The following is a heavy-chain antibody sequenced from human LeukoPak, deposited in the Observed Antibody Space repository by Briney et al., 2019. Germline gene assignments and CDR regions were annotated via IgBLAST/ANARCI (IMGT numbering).Heavy chain of an antibody. CDR3: ARHRDDFLEWLPFDY. D-gene: IGHD3-3*01. V-gene: IGHV5-51*01. Sequence: PGESLEISCKGSGYRFSSYWIGWVRQMPGKGLEWMGIIYPGDSDTRYSPSFQGQVTISADKSISTAYLQWSSLKASDTAIYYCARHRDDFLEWLPFDYWGQGTLVTVSS. CDR1: GYRFSSYW. J-gene: IGHJ4*02. CDR2: IYPGDSDT.